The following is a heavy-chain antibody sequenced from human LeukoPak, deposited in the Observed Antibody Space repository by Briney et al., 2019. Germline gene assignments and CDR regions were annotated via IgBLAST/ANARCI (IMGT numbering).Heavy chain of an antibody. CDR3: ATKAPGYCSGGSCYSWGAFDP. J-gene: IGHJ5*02. V-gene: IGHV1-2*02. D-gene: IGHD2-15*01. CDR2: VNPNSGGT. CDR1: GYTFTGYY. Sequence: ASVKVSCKASGYTFTGYYMHWVRQAPGQGLEWMGWVNPNSGGTNYAQKFQGRVTMTRDTSIGTAYMELSRLRSDDTAVYYCATKAPGYCSGGSCYSWGAFDPWGQGTLVTVSS.